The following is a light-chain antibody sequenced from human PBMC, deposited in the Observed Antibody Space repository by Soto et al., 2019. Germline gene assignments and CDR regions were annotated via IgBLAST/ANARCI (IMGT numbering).Light chain of an antibody. CDR2: DAS. CDR1: QTISSW. V-gene: IGKV1-5*01. Sequence: DIQMTQSPSTLSGSVGDRVTITCRASQTISSWLAWYQQKPGKAPKLLIYDASTLQSGVPSRFSGSGSGTDFTLTISSLQAEDFAVYYCQQYHNWPPTTFGQGTRLEIK. CDR3: QQYHNWPPTT. J-gene: IGKJ5*01.